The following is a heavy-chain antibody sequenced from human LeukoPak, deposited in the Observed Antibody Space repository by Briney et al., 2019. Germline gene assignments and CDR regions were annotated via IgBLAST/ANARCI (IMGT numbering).Heavy chain of an antibody. Sequence: SETLSLNCSVSGGTISSYNWSWIRQPPGKGLEWIGYIYYSGSTNYNPSLKSRVTVSLDTSKNQFSLKLSSVTAADTAVYYCARHDSIVGGNWFDPWGQGTLVTVSS. CDR1: GGTISSYN. CDR2: IYYSGST. J-gene: IGHJ5*02. CDR3: ARHDSIVGGNWFDP. D-gene: IGHD1-26*01. V-gene: IGHV4-59*08.